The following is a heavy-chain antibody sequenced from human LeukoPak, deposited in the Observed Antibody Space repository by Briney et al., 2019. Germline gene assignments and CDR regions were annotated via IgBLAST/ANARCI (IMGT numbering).Heavy chain of an antibody. CDR1: GGSLSSYY. CDR2: IYYSGST. D-gene: IGHD3-22*01. V-gene: IGHV4-59*08. J-gene: IGHJ5*02. Sequence: SETLSLTCTVSGGSLSSYYWSWIRQPPGKGLEWIGYIYYSGSTNYNPSLKSRVTISVDTSKNQFSLKLSSVTAADTAVYYCARQGAHHYYYDSSGYLFDPWGQGTLVTVSS. CDR3: ARQGAHHYYYDSSGYLFDP.